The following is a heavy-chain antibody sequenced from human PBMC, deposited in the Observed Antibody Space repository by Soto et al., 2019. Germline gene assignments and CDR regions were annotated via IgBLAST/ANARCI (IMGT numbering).Heavy chain of an antibody. Sequence: QLQLQESGPGLVKPSETLSLTCTVSGGSIKDDTYYWGLIRQPPGKGLEWIGSIYYSGTSSYNPSLESRVTMSVDTSKKQLSLRLRSVTAADTAVYYCARLHCTSPNCVPLDPWGQGTLVIVSS. J-gene: IGHJ5*02. V-gene: IGHV4-39*01. D-gene: IGHD2-2*01. CDR3: ARLHCTSPNCVPLDP. CDR1: GGSIKDDTYY. CDR2: IYYSGTS.